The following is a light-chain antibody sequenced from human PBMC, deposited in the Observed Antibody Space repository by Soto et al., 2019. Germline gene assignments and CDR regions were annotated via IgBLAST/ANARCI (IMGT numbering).Light chain of an antibody. CDR1: QSVRDW. J-gene: IGKJ4*01. CDR3: QQYYSYSPLT. Sequence: DIQMTQSPSTLSASVGDRLTVTCRASQSVRDWVAWYQQQAGRAPRLLIYKASSLQSGVPSRFSGSGFGTEFTLTISSLQPDDFASYYCQQYYSYSPLTFGGGTKVDIK. CDR2: KAS. V-gene: IGKV1-5*03.